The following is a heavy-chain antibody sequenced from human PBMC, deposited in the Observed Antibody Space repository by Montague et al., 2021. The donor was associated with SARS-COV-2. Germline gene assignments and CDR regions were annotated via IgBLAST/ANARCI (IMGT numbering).Heavy chain of an antibody. CDR2: INHSGST. D-gene: IGHD1-1*01. CDR1: GGSFSGYY. Sequence: SETLSLTCAVYGGSFSGYYWSWIRQPPGKGLEWIGEINHSGSTNYNPFLKSRVTISVGTSKNQFSLKLSSVTAADTAVYFCTRLSLGWNTDWGQGTLVTVSS. CDR3: TRLSLGWNTD. V-gene: IGHV4-34*01. J-gene: IGHJ1*01.